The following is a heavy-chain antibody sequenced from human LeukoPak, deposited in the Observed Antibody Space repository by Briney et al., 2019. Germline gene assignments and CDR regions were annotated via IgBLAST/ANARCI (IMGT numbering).Heavy chain of an antibody. V-gene: IGHV1-69*04. J-gene: IGHJ6*02. CDR1: GGTFSSYA. CDR3: ARPLCSGGSCYRGYYYGMDV. CDR2: IIPILGIA. Sequence: SVKVSCKASGGTFSSYAISWVRQAPGQGLEWMGRIIPILGIANYAQKFQGRVTITADKSTSTAYMELSSLRSEDTAVYYCARPLCSGGSCYRGYYYGMDVWGQGTTVTVSS. D-gene: IGHD2-15*01.